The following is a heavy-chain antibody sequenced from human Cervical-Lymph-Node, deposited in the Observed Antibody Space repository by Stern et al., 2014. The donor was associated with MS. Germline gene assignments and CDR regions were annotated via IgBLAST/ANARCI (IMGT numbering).Heavy chain of an antibody. Sequence: EVQLLESGGGLVQPGGSLRLYCAASGFTFSSYSMHWVRQAPGKGLEWVSYISSSSSTIYYADSVKGRFTISRDNAKNSLYLQMNSLRDEDTAVYYCARDRGTTSNYGMDVWGQGTTVTVSS. J-gene: IGHJ6*02. CDR1: GFTFSSYS. CDR2: ISSSSSTI. D-gene: IGHD4-11*01. CDR3: ARDRGTTSNYGMDV. V-gene: IGHV3-48*02.